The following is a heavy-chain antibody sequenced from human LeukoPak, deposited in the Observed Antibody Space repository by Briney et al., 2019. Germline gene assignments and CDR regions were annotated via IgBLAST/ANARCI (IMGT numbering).Heavy chain of an antibody. D-gene: IGHD6-19*01. Sequence: GASVKVSCTASGGTFSSYAISWVRQAPGQGLEWMGGIIPIFGTANYAQKFQGRVTITADESTSTAYMELSSLRSEDTAVYYCARDPRPSGIAVAGIDWFDPGGQGTLVTVSS. J-gene: IGHJ5*02. V-gene: IGHV1-69*13. CDR2: IIPIFGTA. CDR3: ARDPRPSGIAVAGIDWFDP. CDR1: GGTFSSYA.